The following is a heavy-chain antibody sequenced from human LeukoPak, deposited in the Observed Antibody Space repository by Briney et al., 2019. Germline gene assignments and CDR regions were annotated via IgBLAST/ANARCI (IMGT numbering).Heavy chain of an antibody. CDR3: ARRLTQYDCFDP. Sequence: SQTLSLTCAISVDSVSSNSLTWNWIRQSPSRGLEWLGRTYYRSTWYNDYAVSVRGRITVNPDTSKNQFSLHLNSVTPEDTAVYYCARRLTQYDCFDPWGQGILVTVSS. CDR1: VDSVSSNSLT. J-gene: IGHJ5*02. V-gene: IGHV6-1*01. D-gene: IGHD2-2*01. CDR2: TYYRSTWYN.